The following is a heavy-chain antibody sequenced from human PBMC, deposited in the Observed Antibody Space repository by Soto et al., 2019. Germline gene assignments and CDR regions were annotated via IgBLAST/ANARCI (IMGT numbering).Heavy chain of an antibody. Sequence: GGSLRLSCAASGFTFSNAWMNWVRQAPGKGLEWVDRIKSKTDGGTTDYAAPVKGRFTISRDDSKNTLYLQMNSLKTEDTAVYYCTTDRAGSGYSYGSWFDPWGQGTLVTVSS. CDR3: TTDRAGSGYSYGSWFDP. CDR2: IKSKTDGGTT. D-gene: IGHD5-18*01. V-gene: IGHV3-15*07. J-gene: IGHJ5*02. CDR1: GFTFSNAW.